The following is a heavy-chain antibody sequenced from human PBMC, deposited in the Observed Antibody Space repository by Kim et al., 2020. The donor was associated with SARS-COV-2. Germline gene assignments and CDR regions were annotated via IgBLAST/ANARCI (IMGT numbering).Heavy chain of an antibody. D-gene: IGHD2-2*01. CDR3: ARDSGGVDSTSMDV. V-gene: IGHV3-33*01. Sequence: ADSVKGRFTISRDNSKNTLYLQMNSLRAEDTAVYYCARDSGGVDSTSMDVWGQGTTVTVSS. J-gene: IGHJ6*02.